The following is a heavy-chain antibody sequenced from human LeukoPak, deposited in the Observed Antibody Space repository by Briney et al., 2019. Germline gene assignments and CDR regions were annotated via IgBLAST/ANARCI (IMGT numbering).Heavy chain of an antibody. CDR2: IRYDGSNK. D-gene: IGHD6-13*01. V-gene: IGHV3-30*02. CDR3: AKDQLITGTPGPYSSSWYTGGFDY. CDR1: GFTLSSYW. Sequence: GGSLRLSCAASGFTLSSYWMHWVRQAPGKGLEWVAFIRYDGSNKYYADSVKGRFTISRDNSKNTLYLQMNSLRAEDTAVYYCAKDQLITGTPGPYSSSWYTGGFDYWGQGTLVTVSS. J-gene: IGHJ4*02.